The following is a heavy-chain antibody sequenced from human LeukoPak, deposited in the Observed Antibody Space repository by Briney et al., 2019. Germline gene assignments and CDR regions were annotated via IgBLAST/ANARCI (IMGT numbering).Heavy chain of an antibody. CDR2: ISSDGSTE. D-gene: IGHD1-7*01. CDR3: TRETKDSFDH. Sequence: GRSLSLSFAASGYTFSRYPIHWVRPAPGKGLEWVALISSDGSTEYYADSVKGRFTISRDNSKDTSYLHMASLRTEDTSLYYCTRETKDSFDHWGQGTLVTVSA. CDR1: GYTFSRYP. V-gene: IGHV3-30*01. J-gene: IGHJ4*02.